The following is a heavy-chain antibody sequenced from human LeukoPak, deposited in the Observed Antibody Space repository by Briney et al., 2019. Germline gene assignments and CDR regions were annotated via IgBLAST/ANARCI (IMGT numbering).Heavy chain of an antibody. CDR2: LSYDGSNK. V-gene: IGHV3-30-3*01. J-gene: IGHJ3*02. D-gene: IGHD1-26*01. Sequence: PRGSLRLSCAASGFTFSSYAMHRVRQAPGKGLGWGAVLSYDGSNKYYADSVKGRVTISRDNSKTTLCLQMNRLRAEETPLYYFARGGEIVGGATTRAFYSWGQGTMVTVSS. CDR3: ARGGEIVGGATTRAFYS. CDR1: GFTFSSYA.